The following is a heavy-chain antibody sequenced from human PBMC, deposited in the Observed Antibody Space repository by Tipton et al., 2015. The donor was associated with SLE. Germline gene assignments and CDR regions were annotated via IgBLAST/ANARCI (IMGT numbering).Heavy chain of an antibody. CDR2: IYHTEST. J-gene: IGHJ6*03. CDR1: GASISSGHW. CDR3: ARGAPYCDNFSCYHFYHLDV. D-gene: IGHD4-17*01. V-gene: IGHV4-4*02. Sequence: TLSLTCAVSGASISSGHWWSWVRQPPGKGLEWIGEIYHTESTNYNPSLKSRVTLSRDKSKNQFSLDLSSVTPADTAVYYCARGAPYCDNFSCYHFYHLDVWGKGTAVSVSS.